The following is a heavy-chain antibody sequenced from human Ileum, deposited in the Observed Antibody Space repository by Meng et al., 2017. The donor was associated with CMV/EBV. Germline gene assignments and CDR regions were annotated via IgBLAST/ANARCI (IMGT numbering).Heavy chain of an antibody. D-gene: IGHD5-24*01. V-gene: IGHV3-53*01. J-gene: IGHJ4*02. CDR1: GFSVTSYF. CDR3: ARACRQVNNCYLDY. Sequence: GGSLRLSCAVSGFSVTSYFMTWVRQAPGKGLEYVSFIRSDDSTNYAKSVQVRFTISRDNSKNTVFLLINSLRAEDTALYYCARACRQVNNCYLDYWGQGTLVTVSS. CDR2: IRSDDST.